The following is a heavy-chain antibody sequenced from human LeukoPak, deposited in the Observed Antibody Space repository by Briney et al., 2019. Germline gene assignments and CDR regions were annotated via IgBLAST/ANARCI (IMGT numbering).Heavy chain of an antibody. CDR1: DDSITMYY. V-gene: IGHV4-59*01. Sequence: SETLSLTCTVSDDSITMYYWTWIRQPPGKGLEWIGYVDHTGSTKFNPSLNGRVSISRDTSKNLFSLRLSSVTAADTAVYYCAREGLGATNAFDIWGQGTMVTVSS. CDR3: AREGLGATNAFDI. J-gene: IGHJ3*02. D-gene: IGHD3-16*01. CDR2: VDHTGST.